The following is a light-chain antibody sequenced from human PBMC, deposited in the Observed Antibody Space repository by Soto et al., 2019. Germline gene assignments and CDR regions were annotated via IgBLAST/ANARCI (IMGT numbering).Light chain of an antibody. Sequence: DIQMTQSPSSLSASVGDRVTINCRASQTIRNSLNWYQQRPGKAPKVLIYAASSLQSGVPSRFSGSGSGTEFTLTISSLQPDDFATYYCQQYNTFWTFGQGTKVGIK. J-gene: IGKJ1*01. V-gene: IGKV1-39*01. CDR3: QQYNTFWT. CDR1: QTIRNS. CDR2: AAS.